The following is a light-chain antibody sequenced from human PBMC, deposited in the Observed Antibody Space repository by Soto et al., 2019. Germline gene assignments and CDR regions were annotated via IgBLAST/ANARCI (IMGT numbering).Light chain of an antibody. J-gene: IGLJ3*02. Sequence: QLVLTQPASVSGSPGQSITISCTGTSSDVGGYNYVSWYQQHPGKAPKLMLYDVGSRPSGVSNRFSGSKSGNTASLTISGLQAEDEADYYCCSYTSSTTWVFGGGTKLTVL. CDR1: SSDVGGYNY. V-gene: IGLV2-14*03. CDR3: CSYTSSTTWV. CDR2: DVG.